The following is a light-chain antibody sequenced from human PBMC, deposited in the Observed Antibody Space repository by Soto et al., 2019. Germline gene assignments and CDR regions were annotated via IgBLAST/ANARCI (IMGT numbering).Light chain of an antibody. CDR1: SSDVGGYNY. J-gene: IGLJ2*01. CDR2: DVN. Sequence: QSVLTQPRSVSGSPGQSVTISCTGTSSDVGGYNYVSWYQHHPGKAPTLILFDVNQRPSGVPHRFSGSKSGNTASLTISGLQAEDEATYYCCSYAGSYTVVFGGGTKLTVL. V-gene: IGLV2-11*01. CDR3: CSYAGSYTVV.